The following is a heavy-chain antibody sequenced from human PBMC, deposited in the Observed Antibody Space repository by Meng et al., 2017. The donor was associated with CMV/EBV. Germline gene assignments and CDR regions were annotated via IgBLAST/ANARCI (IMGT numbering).Heavy chain of an antibody. CDR2: ISSSGSTI. V-gene: IGHV3-11*04. Sequence: GGSLRLSCAASGFTFSDYYMSWIRQAPGKGLEWVSYISSSGSTIYYADSVKGRFTISRDNAKNSLYLQMNSLRAEDTAVYYRAPSHRIAAATYYYYGMDVWGQGTTVTVSS. D-gene: IGHD6-13*01. CDR1: GFTFSDYY. CDR3: APSHRIAAATYYYYGMDV. J-gene: IGHJ6*02.